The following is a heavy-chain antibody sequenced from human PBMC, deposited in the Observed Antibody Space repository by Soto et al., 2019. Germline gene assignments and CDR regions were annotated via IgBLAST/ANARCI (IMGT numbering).Heavy chain of an antibody. CDR3: SREVQPVFRREYDY. J-gene: IGHJ4*02. CDR2: ISGSGSP. V-gene: IGHV3-21*04. Sequence: EVQLVESGGGLVKPGGSLRLSCAVSGFTFISHTLNWVRQAPGKGLEWVSSISGSGSPYYADSVKGRFTISRDNAQNSLYMKMSSLRAEDTAVYYCSREVQPVFRREYDYWGQGTLVTVSS. CDR1: GFTFISHT.